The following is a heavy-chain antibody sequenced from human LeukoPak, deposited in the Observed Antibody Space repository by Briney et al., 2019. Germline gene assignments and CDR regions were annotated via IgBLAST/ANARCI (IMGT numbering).Heavy chain of an antibody. CDR1: GYTFTGYY. J-gene: IGHJ4*02. CDR3: VRAYRVTDTFDY. V-gene: IGHV1-2*02. D-gene: IGHD5-18*01. Sequence: ASVKVSCKASGYTFTGYYMHWVRQAPGQGLEWMGWINPNSGGTNYAQKFQGRVTMTRDTSISTAYMELSRLRSDDTAVYYCVRAYRVTDTFDYWGQGTLVTVSS. CDR2: INPNSGGT.